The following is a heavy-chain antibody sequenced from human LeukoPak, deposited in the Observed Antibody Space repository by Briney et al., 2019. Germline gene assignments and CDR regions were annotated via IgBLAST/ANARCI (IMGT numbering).Heavy chain of an antibody. CDR1: GDAFTSSI. J-gene: IGHJ4*02. CDR3: ASGRYGGNSGDY. D-gene: IGHD4-23*01. CDR2: FIPLLGTG. Sequence: SVKVSCKASGDAFTSSIISWVRQAPGQGLEWMGGFIPLLGTGTYAQKFQGRVTITADESTTTAYMELNSLRSEDTAVYYCASGRYGGNSGDYWGQGTLVTVSS. V-gene: IGHV1-69*13.